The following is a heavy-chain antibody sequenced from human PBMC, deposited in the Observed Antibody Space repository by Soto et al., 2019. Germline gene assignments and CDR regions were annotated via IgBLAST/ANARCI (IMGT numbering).Heavy chain of an antibody. J-gene: IGHJ5*02. V-gene: IGHV1-2*02. CDR2: INPNSGGT. Sequence: ASVKVSCKASGYTFTGYYMHWVRQAPGQGLEWMGWINPNSGGTNYAQKFQGRVTMTRDTPISTAYMELSRLRSDDTAVYYCARVGTVLRFLEWLPTSSFDPWGQGTLVTVSS. CDR1: GYTFTGYY. D-gene: IGHD3-3*01. CDR3: ARVGTVLRFLEWLPTSSFDP.